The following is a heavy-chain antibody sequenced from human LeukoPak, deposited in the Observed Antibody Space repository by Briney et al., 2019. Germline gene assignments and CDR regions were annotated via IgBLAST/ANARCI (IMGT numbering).Heavy chain of an antibody. CDR3: ARHRNQYSSSEPFDY. CDR1: GYNFPSYW. J-gene: IGHJ4*02. CDR2: IYPGDSDT. Sequence: NAGESLKISCKGSGYNFPSYWIGWVRQMPGKGLEWMGIIYPGDSDTRYSPSFQGQVTISADKSISTAYLQWSSLKASDTAMYYCARHRNQYSSSEPFDYWGQGTLVTVSS. V-gene: IGHV5-51*01. D-gene: IGHD6-13*01.